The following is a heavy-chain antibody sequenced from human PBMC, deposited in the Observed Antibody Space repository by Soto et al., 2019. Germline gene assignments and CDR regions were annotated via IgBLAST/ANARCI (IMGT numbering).Heavy chain of an antibody. CDR1: GGSISSGGYS. CDR2: IYYSGSTT. V-gene: IGHV4-39*01. D-gene: IGHD6-13*01. Sequence: PSETLSLTCAVSGGSISSGGYSWSWIRQPPGKGLEWIGSIYYSGSTTYYNPSLKSRVTISVDTSKNQFSLKLSSVTATDTAVYYCARLKAYSSSWYAGGPDYWGQGTLVTVSS. J-gene: IGHJ4*02. CDR3: ARLKAYSSSWYAGGPDY.